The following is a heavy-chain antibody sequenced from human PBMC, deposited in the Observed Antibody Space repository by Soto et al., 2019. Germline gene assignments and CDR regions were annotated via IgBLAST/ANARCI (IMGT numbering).Heavy chain of an antibody. Sequence: VKVSCKASGDTFTTYDINWVRQATGHGLEWMGWIDPNSGNIGYAQRFQGRVTMTGDTAIRTAYMEVSSLRSDDTAVYYCARGRASGSYYLLDYWGQGTLVTVSS. CDR1: GDTFTTYD. J-gene: IGHJ4*02. CDR2: IDPNSGNI. V-gene: IGHV1-8*01. CDR3: ARGRASGSYYLLDY. D-gene: IGHD3-10*01.